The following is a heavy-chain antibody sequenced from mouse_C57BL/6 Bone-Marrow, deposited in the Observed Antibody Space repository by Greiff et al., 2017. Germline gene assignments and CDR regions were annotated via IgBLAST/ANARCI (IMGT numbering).Heavy chain of an antibody. CDR1: GYTFTEYT. CDR2: FYPGSGSI. V-gene: IGHV1-62-2*01. J-gene: IGHJ4*01. D-gene: IGHD1-1*01. Sequence: VQLQQSGAELVKPGASVKLSCKASGYTFTEYTIHWVKQRSGKGLEWIGWFYPGSGSIKYNEKFKGKATLTANKSSSTVYMELSRLTSEDSAVYFCARHGITTVVEGYAMDYWGQGTSVTVSS. CDR3: ARHGITTVVEGYAMDY.